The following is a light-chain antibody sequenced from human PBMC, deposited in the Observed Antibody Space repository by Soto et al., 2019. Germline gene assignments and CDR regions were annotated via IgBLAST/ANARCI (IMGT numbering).Light chain of an antibody. CDR2: DTS. J-gene: IGKJ4*01. CDR3: QHYVTWPLA. V-gene: IGKV3-15*01. Sequence: EVVMTQSPATLSVSPGERATLSCRASRGIGSTLAWYQQKLGQTPRLLIYDTSTRATGVPGRFIGSRSGTEFTLTITSLQSEDFAIYYCQHYVTWPLAFGGGTRVENK. CDR1: RGIGST.